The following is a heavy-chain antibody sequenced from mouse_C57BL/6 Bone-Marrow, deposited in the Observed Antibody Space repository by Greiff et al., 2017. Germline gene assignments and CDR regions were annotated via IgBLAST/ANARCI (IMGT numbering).Heavy chain of an antibody. CDR2: ISDGGSYT. CDR3: ARDRSTTAY. D-gene: IGHD1-1*01. CDR1: GFTFSSYA. Sequence: EVKLVESGGGLVKPGGSLKLSCAASGFTFSSYAMSWVRQTPEKRLEWVATISDGGSYTYYPDNVKGRFTISRDNAKNNLYLQMSHLKSEDTAMYYCARDRSTTAYWGQGTLVTVSA. J-gene: IGHJ3*01. V-gene: IGHV5-4*01.